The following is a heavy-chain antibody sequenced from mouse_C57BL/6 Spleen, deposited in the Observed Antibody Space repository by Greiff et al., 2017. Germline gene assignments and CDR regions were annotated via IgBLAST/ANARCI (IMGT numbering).Heavy chain of an antibody. CDR1: GYAFSSSW. Sequence: QVQLQQSGPELVKPGASVKISCKASGYAFSSSWMNWVKQRPGKGLEWIGRIYPGDGDTNYNGKFKGKATLTADKSSSTAYMQLSSLTSEDSAVYFCAAGSSLGYFDVWGTGTTVTVSS. CDR2: IYPGDGDT. CDR3: AAGSSLGYFDV. J-gene: IGHJ1*03. D-gene: IGHD1-1*01. V-gene: IGHV1-82*01.